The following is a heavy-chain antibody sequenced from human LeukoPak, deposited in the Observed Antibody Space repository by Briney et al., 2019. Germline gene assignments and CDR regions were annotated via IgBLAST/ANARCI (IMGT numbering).Heavy chain of an antibody. V-gene: IGHV3-7*01. CDR3: AIWTSGNY. CDR1: GFTFNRSW. D-gene: IGHD1-1*01. J-gene: IGHJ4*02. Sequence: GGSLRLSCAASGFTFNRSWMNWVRQAPGKGLEWVANMDPSGSQKRYVDSVKGRFIISKDNPGASLYLDVYSLRAEDTAIYYCAIWTSGNYWGQGTLVTVSS. CDR2: MDPSGSQK.